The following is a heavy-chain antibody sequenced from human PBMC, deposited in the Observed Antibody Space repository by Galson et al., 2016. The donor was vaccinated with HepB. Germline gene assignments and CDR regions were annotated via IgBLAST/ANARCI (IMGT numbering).Heavy chain of an antibody. CDR1: GGSISSSSYY. J-gene: IGHJ6*02. D-gene: IGHD2-8*02. CDR2: IYYSGNT. CDR3: VRGRASGYWWRCYYGMDV. V-gene: IGHV4-39*01. Sequence: TLSLTCTVSGGSISSSSYYWGWIRQPPGKGLEWIGSIYYSGNTYYNPSLKSRVTMSVDTSKNQFSLKLSSVTAADTAVYYCVRGRASGYWWRCYYGMDVWGQGTTVTVSS.